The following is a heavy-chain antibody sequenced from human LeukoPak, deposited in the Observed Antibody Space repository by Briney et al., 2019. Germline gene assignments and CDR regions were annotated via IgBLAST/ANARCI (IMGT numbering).Heavy chain of an antibody. V-gene: IGHV5-51*01. CDR2: IYGADYTT. J-gene: IGHJ4*02. CDR1: GFTFSTYS. Sequence: GGSLRLSCAASGFTFSTYSMSWVRQMPGKGLEWMGVIYGADYTTIYSPPFHGQITISADKSISTAYLQWTSLKASDTAMYYCARRPAGTRTFDYWGQGALVTVSS. D-gene: IGHD1-7*01. CDR3: ARRPAGTRTFDY.